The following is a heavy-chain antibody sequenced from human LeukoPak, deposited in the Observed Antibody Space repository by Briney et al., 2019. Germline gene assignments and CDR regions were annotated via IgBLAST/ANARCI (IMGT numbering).Heavy chain of an antibody. Sequence: ASVKVSCKASGGAFSSYAISWVRQAPGQGLEWMGGIIPIFGTANYAQKFQGRVTITADESTSTAYMELSSLRSEDTAVYYCARDLRNYDSSGEFDPWGQGTLVTVSS. CDR3: ARDLRNYDSSGEFDP. CDR2: IIPIFGTA. J-gene: IGHJ5*02. CDR1: GGAFSSYA. D-gene: IGHD3-22*01. V-gene: IGHV1-69*13.